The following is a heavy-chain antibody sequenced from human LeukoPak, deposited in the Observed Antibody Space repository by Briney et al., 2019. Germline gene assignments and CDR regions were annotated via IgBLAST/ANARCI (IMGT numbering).Heavy chain of an antibody. CDR2: IHTSGSI. D-gene: IGHD3-9*01. CDR1: GGSISSGNSC. CDR3: ARQIDPWAPFDP. J-gene: IGHJ5*02. Sequence: SQTLSLTCTVSGGSISSGNSCWSWIRQPAGKGLEWVGRIHTSGSINYNPSLKSRVTISVNTSKNQFSLKLSSVTAADTAVYYCARQIDPWAPFDPWGQGTLVTVSS. V-gene: IGHV4-61*02.